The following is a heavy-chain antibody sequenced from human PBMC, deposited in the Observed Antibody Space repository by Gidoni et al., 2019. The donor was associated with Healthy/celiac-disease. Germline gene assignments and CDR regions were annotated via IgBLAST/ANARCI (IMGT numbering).Heavy chain of an antibody. D-gene: IGHD1-26*01. V-gene: IGHV3-23*01. CDR1: GFTFSSYA. CDR2: ISGSGGST. CDR3: AKDHDGSYPNWFDP. Sequence: EVQLLESGGGLVQPGGSLRPSGAASGFTFSSYAMRWVRQAPGKGLEWVSAISGSGGSTYYADSVKGRFTISRDNSKNTLYLQMNSLRAEDTAVYYCAKDHDGSYPNWFDPWGQGTLVTVSS. J-gene: IGHJ5*02.